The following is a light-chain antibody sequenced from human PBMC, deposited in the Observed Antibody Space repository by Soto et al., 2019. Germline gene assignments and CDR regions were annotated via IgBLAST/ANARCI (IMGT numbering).Light chain of an antibody. Sequence: QSVLTQPPSVSGAPGQRVTISCTGSSSNIGAGYDVHWYQQLPGTAPKLLIYGNSNRPSGVPDRFSGSKSGTSASLASTGVQAADEADYYCQSFGSSLGALFGGGTNVTVL. V-gene: IGLV1-40*01. CDR2: GNS. CDR3: QSFGSSLGAL. CDR1: SSNIGAGYD. J-gene: IGLJ2*01.